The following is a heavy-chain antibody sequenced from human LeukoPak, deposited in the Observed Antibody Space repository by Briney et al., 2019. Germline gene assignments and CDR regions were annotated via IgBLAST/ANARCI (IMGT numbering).Heavy chain of an antibody. CDR1: GGTFSSYA. CDR3: ASLNFTMVRGVMFAFDI. Sequence: SVKVSCXASGGTFSSYAISWVRQAPGQGLEWMGGIIPIFGTANYAQKFQGRVTITADESTSTAYMELSSLRSEDTAVYYCASLNFTMVRGVMFAFDIWGQGKMVTVSS. CDR2: IIPIFGTA. V-gene: IGHV1-69*01. D-gene: IGHD3-10*01. J-gene: IGHJ3*02.